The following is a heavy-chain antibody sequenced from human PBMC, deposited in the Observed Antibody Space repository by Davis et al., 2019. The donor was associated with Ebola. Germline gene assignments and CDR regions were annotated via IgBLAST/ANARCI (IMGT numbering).Heavy chain of an antibody. CDR2: IRSKAYGGKA. D-gene: IGHD6-6*01. CDR3: SRDLKHRPPSYYDGMDV. J-gene: IGHJ6*02. CDR1: GFTLGDYA. Sequence: GESLKISCRVSGFTLGDYALNWVRQAPGKGLEWVGFIRSKAYGGKAAYAASVKGRFTISRDDSKSIAYLQMDSLKIEDTAVYYCSRDLKHRPPSYYDGMDVWGQGTSVTVSS. V-gene: IGHV3-49*04.